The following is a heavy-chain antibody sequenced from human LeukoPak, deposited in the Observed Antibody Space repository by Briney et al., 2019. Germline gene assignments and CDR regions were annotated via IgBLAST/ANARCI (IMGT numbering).Heavy chain of an antibody. D-gene: IGHD6-19*01. J-gene: IGHJ1*01. V-gene: IGHV3-23*01. CDR2: ISGSGGST. CDR1: GFTFSSYA. CDR3: APTFYSSGWVQH. Sequence: GGSLRLSCAASGFTFSSYAMSWVRQAPGKGLEWVSAISGSGGSTYYADSVKGRFTISRDNSKNSLYLQMNSLRAEDTAVYYCAPTFYSSGWVQHWGQGTLVTVSS.